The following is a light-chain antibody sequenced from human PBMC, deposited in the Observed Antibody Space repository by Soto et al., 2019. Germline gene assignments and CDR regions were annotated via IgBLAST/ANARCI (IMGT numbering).Light chain of an antibody. J-gene: IGKJ1*01. Sequence: DIVMTQSPDSLAVSLGERATINCKSSQSVLYSSNNENSLAWYQQKPGQPPKLXIYWASTRESGVPDRFSGGGSGTDFTLTISSLQAEDVAVYYCQQYYSVPPTFGQGTKVDIK. V-gene: IGKV4-1*01. CDR2: WAS. CDR3: QQYYSVPPT. CDR1: QSVLYSSNNENS.